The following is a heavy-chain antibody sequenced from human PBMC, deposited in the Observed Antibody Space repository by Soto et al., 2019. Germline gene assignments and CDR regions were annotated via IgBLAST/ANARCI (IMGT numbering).Heavy chain of an antibody. Sequence: SATLSLTCTVSGGSISSYYWSWIRQPPGKGLEWIGYIYYSGSTNYNPSLKSRVTISVDTSKNQFSLMLISVTAADTAVYYCARASTTGWYSDSWGQGTLVTVSS. D-gene: IGHD6-19*01. CDR3: ARASTTGWYSDS. J-gene: IGHJ4*02. CDR1: GGSISSYY. V-gene: IGHV4-59*01. CDR2: IYYSGST.